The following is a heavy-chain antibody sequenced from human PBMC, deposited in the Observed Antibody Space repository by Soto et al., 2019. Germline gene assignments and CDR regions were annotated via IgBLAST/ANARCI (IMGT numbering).Heavy chain of an antibody. D-gene: IGHD3-16*01. CDR2: ISYSGST. CDR1: GGSMSSHY. J-gene: IGHJ4*02. V-gene: IGHV4-59*11. CDR3: ARADPDASVGY. Sequence: SETLSLTCTVSGGSMSSHYWTWLRQPPGKGLEWIGYISYSGSTYYNPSLKSRVTISADTSRNQFSLKLSSVIAADTAVYYCARADPDASVGYWGQGTLVTVS.